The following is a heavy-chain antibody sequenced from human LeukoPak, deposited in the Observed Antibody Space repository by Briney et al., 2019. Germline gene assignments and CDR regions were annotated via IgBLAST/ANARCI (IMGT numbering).Heavy chain of an antibody. CDR1: GFTFSSYW. CDR2: IKQDGSEK. J-gene: IGHJ4*02. CDR3: ARELRYSYGLDIDY. V-gene: IGHV3-7*01. Sequence: YPGGPLRLSCAASGFTFSSYWMSWVRQAPGKGLEWVANIKQDGSEKYYVDSVKGRFTISRDNAKNSLYLQMNSLRAEDAAVYYCARELRYSYGLDIDYWGQGTLVTVSS. D-gene: IGHD5-18*01.